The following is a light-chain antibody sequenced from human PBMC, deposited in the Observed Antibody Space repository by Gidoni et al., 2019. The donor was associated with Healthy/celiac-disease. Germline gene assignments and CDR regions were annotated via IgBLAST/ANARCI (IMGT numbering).Light chain of an antibody. CDR2: AAS. V-gene: IGKV1-6*01. Sequence: AIQMTQSPSALSASVGDRVTITCRASQAIRNDLGWYQQKPGKAPKLLIYAASSLQSGVPSRFSGSGYGTDFTLTISSLQPEDFATYYCLQDYNYPRTFGQGTKVEIK. J-gene: IGKJ1*01. CDR3: LQDYNYPRT. CDR1: QAIRND.